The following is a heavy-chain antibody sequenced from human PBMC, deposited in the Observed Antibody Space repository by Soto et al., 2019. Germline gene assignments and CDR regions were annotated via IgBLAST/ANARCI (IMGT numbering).Heavy chain of an antibody. CDR3: ARDSGTVGYDDF. D-gene: IGHD3-10*01. J-gene: IGHJ4*02. CDR1: GGTFSTYT. Sequence: QVQLVQSGAEVKKPGSSVKVSCKASGGTFSTYTINWVRQAPGQGLEWMGRIIPLLDVTNNAQRFQGRVTITADKSTSTVYMELTSLTSQDTAVYYCARDSGTVGYDDFWGQGTLVTVSS. CDR2: IIPLLDVT. V-gene: IGHV1-69*08.